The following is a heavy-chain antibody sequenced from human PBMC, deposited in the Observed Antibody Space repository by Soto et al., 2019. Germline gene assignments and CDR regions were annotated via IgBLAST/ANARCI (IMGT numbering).Heavy chain of an antibody. Sequence: LVTLSLTCSVYGGSFSGYYWSWIRQPPGKGLEWIGEINHSGSTNYNPSLKSRVTISVDTSKNQFSLKLSSVTAADTAVYYCARGSIGARLGYSSGWRFYYYYGMDVWGQGTTVTVSS. CDR3: ARGSIGARLGYSSGWRFYYYYGMDV. CDR2: INHSGST. CDR1: GGSFSGYY. J-gene: IGHJ6*02. V-gene: IGHV4-34*01. D-gene: IGHD6-19*01.